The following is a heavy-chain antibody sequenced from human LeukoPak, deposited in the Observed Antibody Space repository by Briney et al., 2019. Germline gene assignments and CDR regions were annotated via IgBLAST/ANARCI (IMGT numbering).Heavy chain of an antibody. CDR2: MNPNSGNT. Sequence: EASVKVSCKASGYTFTSYDINWVRQATGQGLEWMGWMNPNSGNTGYAQKFQGRVTMTRNTSISTAYMELSSLRSEDTAVYYCARGCSSSWSSLYYYYYMDVWGKGTTVTVSS. D-gene: IGHD6-13*01. V-gene: IGHV1-8*01. J-gene: IGHJ6*03. CDR1: GYTFTSYD. CDR3: ARGCSSSWSSLYYYYYMDV.